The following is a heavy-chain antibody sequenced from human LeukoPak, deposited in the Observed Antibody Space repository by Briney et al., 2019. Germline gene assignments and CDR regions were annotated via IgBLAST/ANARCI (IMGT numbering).Heavy chain of an antibody. D-gene: IGHD6-19*01. Sequence: GASVKVSCKASGYSFNGYYLHWLRPAPGQAFEWMGWINPDTGGTNYVHNFQGRVTMTRDTSISAAYMELSSLRSGDTAIYYCARGPRYISGRYAESFSIDYWGQGTLVTVSS. CDR1: GYSFNGYY. CDR3: ARGPRYISGRYAESFSIDY. CDR2: INPDTGGT. V-gene: IGHV1-2*02. J-gene: IGHJ4*02.